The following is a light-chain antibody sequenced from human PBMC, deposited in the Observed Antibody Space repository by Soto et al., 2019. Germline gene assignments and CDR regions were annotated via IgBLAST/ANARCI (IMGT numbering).Light chain of an antibody. J-gene: IGKJ5*01. CDR1: QDVSDY. V-gene: IGKV1-9*01. CDR3: QYHNGAPTIT. CDR2: VAY. Sequence: DIQLTQSPSFLSASVGDRVTITCRASQDVSDYLAWYQHPPGKAPNRFIYVAYTLQSGVPSRFSGSGSGTEFSITIISLQPEDFATYYYQYHNGAPTITFGQGTRLDLK.